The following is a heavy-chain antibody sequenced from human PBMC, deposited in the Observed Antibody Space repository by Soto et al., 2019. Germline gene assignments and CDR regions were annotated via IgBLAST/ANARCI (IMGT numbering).Heavy chain of an antibody. D-gene: IGHD1-26*01. J-gene: IGHJ5*02. CDR1: GFTFSSYG. CDR3: AKDSWELLNWFDP. V-gene: IGHV3-30*18. Sequence: QVQLVESGGGVVQPGRSLRLSCAASGFTFSSYGMHWVRQAPGKGLEWVAVISYDGSNKYYADSVKGRLTISRDNSKNTLYLQMNSLRAEDTAVYYCAKDSWELLNWFDPWGQGTLVTVSS. CDR2: ISYDGSNK.